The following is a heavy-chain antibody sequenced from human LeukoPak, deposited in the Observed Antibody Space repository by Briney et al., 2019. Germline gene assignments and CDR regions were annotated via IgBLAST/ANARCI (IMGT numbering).Heavy chain of an antibody. Sequence: SETLSLTCTVSGGAISGYYWSWLLQPPGKGLEWIGYIEHRRSTNCNYSLKIRVTTSIDTSKHQFSLKLTSVTAADTVVYYCTRVTPGGLCDYRGQGAQV. CDR1: GGAISGYY. CDR3: TRVTPGGLCDY. J-gene: IGHJ4*02. CDR2: IEHRRST. D-gene: IGHD2-15*01. V-gene: IGHV4-4*08.